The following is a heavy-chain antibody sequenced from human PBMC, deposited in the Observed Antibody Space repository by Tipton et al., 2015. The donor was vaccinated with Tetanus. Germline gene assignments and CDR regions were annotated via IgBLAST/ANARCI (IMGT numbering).Heavy chain of an antibody. J-gene: IGHJ4*02. V-gene: IGHV1-2*06. CDR1: GYTFTGYY. CDR2: INPNSGGT. CDR3: ATYSSGWGYYYFDY. D-gene: IGHD6-19*01. Sequence: QSGAEVKKPGASVKVSCKASGYTFTGYYMHWVRQAPGQGLEWMGRINPNSGGTNYAQKFQGRVTMTRDTSISTAYMELSRLRSDDTAVYYCATYSSGWGYYYFDYWGQGTLVTVSS.